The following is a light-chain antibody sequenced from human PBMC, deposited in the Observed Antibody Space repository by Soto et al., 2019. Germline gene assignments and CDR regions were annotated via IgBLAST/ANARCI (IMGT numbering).Light chain of an antibody. V-gene: IGLV2-23*02. CDR3: CSYAGSSTSVV. Sequence: QPVLTQPASVSGSPGQSITISCTGTDSDVGGYNYVSWYQQHPDKAPKLMIFGVYNRPSGVSNRFSGSKSGNTASLTISGLQAEDEADYYCCSYAGSSTSVVFGGGTKVTVL. CDR2: GVY. CDR1: DSDVGGYNY. J-gene: IGLJ2*01.